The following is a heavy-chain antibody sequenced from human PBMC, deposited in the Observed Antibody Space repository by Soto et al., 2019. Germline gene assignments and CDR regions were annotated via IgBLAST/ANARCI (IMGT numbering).Heavy chain of an antibody. Sequence: PGGSLRLSCAASGFTFSSYGMHWVRQAPGKGLEWVAVISYDGSNKCYADSVKGRFTISRDNSKNTLYLQMNSLRAEDTAVYYCAKEGDIVATMDPYFDYWGQGTLVTVSS. J-gene: IGHJ4*02. V-gene: IGHV3-30*18. CDR1: GFTFSSYG. CDR3: AKEGDIVATMDPYFDY. D-gene: IGHD5-12*01. CDR2: ISYDGSNK.